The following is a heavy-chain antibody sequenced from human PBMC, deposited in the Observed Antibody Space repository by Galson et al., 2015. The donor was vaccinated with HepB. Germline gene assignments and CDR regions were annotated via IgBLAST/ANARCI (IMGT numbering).Heavy chain of an antibody. V-gene: IGHV1-18*01. D-gene: IGHD1-7*01. Sequence: SVKVSCKASGYRFTDNGISWVRQAPGQGLEWMAWISTNSGNTNYAQKFQGRVTVTTDTSTSTAYMELRSLKSEDTAVYFCASDRNYRFDSWGQGTLVTVSS. CDR2: ISTNSGNT. J-gene: IGHJ4*02. CDR3: ASDRNYRFDS. CDR1: GYRFTDNG.